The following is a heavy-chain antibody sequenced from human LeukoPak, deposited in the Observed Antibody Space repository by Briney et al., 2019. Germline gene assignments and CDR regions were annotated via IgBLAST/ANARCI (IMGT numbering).Heavy chain of an antibody. Sequence: SVKVSCKVSGYSGIELDMHWVRQAPGKGLEWMGGFDREDGGTIYARKFQGRVTMTEDSSTDTAYMELSSLTSEDTAVYYCATHTVSGVVTYAFQMWGRGTLVTVSS. CDR3: ATHTVSGVVTYAFQM. D-gene: IGHD3-3*01. CDR2: FDREDGGT. J-gene: IGHJ3*02. CDR1: GYSGIELD. V-gene: IGHV1-24*01.